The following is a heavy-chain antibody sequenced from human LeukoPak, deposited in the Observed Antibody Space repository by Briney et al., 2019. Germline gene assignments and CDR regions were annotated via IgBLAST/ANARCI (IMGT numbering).Heavy chain of an antibody. Sequence: GGSLRLSCAASGFTFSSYWMSWVRQAPGKGLEWVANIKQDGSEKYYVDSVKGRFTISRDNAKNSLYLQMNSLRAEDTAVYYCARDEVPTETNWFDPWGQGTLVTVSS. V-gene: IGHV3-7*01. CDR2: IKQDGSEK. CDR1: GFTFSSYW. J-gene: IGHJ5*02. CDR3: ARDEVPTETNWFDP.